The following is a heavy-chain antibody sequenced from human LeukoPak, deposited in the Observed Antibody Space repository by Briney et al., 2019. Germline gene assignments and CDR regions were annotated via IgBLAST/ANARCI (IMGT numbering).Heavy chain of an antibody. CDR3: AGDPSGSGSPYDAFDI. Sequence: GASVKVSCKASGYTFTGYYMHWVRQAPGQGLEWMGWINPNSGGTNYAQKFQGRVTMTRDTSISTAYMELSRLRSDDTAVYYCAGDPSGSGSPYDAFDIWGQGTMVTVSS. CDR2: INPNSGGT. CDR1: GYTFTGYY. V-gene: IGHV1-2*02. D-gene: IGHD3-10*01. J-gene: IGHJ3*02.